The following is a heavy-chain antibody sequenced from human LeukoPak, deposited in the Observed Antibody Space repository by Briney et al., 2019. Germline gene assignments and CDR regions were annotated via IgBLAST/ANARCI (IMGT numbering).Heavy chain of an antibody. J-gene: IGHJ2*01. CDR2: IKQDGSEK. CDR3: ARKTAGDHWHFDL. Sequence: GGSLRLSCAASGFTFSSYGMSWVRQAPGKGLEWVANIKQDGSEKYYVDSVKGRFTISRDNAKNSLYLQMNSLRAEDTAVYYCARKTAGDHWHFDLWGRGTLVSVSS. D-gene: IGHD7-27*01. V-gene: IGHV3-7*01. CDR1: GFTFSSYG.